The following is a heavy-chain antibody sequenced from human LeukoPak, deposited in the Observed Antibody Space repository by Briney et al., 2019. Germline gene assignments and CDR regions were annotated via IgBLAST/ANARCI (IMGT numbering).Heavy chain of an antibody. CDR1: GLTFSSYG. CDR2: IRYDGSNK. CDR3: AKLDANYGSGSYPDY. Sequence: PGGSLRLSCAASGLTFSSYGMHSVRQAPGKGLEWVAFIRYDGSNKYYADSVKGRFTISRDNSKNTLYLQMNSLRAEDTAVYYCAKLDANYGSGSYPDYWGQGTLVTVSS. D-gene: IGHD3-10*01. V-gene: IGHV3-30*02. J-gene: IGHJ4*02.